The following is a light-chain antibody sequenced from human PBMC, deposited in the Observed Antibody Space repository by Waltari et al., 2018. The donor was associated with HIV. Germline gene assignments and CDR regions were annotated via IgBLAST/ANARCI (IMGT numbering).Light chain of an antibody. CDR1: QGISNS. Sequence: GDRVTITCRASQGISNSLAWYQQKPGNAPKLLLYAASKLESGVPSRFSGSGSGTDYTLTISSLQPEDFATYYCQHYYRTPHVLGQGTKVEIK. CDR3: QHYYRTPHV. J-gene: IGKJ1*01. V-gene: IGKV1-NL1*01. CDR2: AAS.